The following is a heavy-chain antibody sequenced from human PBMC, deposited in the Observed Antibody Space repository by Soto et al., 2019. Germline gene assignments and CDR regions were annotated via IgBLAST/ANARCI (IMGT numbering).Heavy chain of an antibody. V-gene: IGHV1-46*01. CDR2: INPSGGST. Sequence: ASVKFSCKASGYTFTSYYMHWVRQDPGQGLEWMGIINPSGGSTSYAQKFQGRVTMTRDTSTSTVYMELSSLRSEDTAVYYCAREIDGSGSYGWFDPWGQGTLVTVSS. J-gene: IGHJ5*02. CDR3: AREIDGSGSYGWFDP. D-gene: IGHD3-10*01. CDR1: GYTFTSYY.